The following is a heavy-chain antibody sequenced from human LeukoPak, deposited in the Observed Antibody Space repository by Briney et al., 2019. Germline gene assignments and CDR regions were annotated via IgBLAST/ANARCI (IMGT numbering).Heavy chain of an antibody. D-gene: IGHD2-15*01. CDR1: GFTFSSYG. Sequence: GRSLRLSCAVSGFTFSSYGMHWVRQAPGKGLEWVAVIWNDGSEKYHADSVKGRFTISRDNSKNTLYLQMNSLRAEDTAVYYCARGGGNFDYWGQGTLVTVSS. J-gene: IGHJ4*02. CDR2: IWNDGSEK. CDR3: ARGGGNFDY. V-gene: IGHV3-33*01.